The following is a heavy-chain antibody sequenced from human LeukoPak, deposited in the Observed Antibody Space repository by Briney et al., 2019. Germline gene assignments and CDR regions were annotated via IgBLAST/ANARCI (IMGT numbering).Heavy chain of an antibody. D-gene: IGHD3-22*01. CDR2: IYASGST. J-gene: IGHJ6*02. CDR1: GGSISSYS. V-gene: IGHV4-4*07. CDR3: ARETYYYDSSGYSNYYYYYGMDV. Sequence: ASETLCLTCAVSGGSISSYSRSWIRQPAGKGLEWIGRIYASGSTNYNPSLKSRVTMSVDTSKNQFSLKLSSVTAADTAVYYCARETYYYDSSGYSNYYYYYGMDVWGQGTTVTVSS.